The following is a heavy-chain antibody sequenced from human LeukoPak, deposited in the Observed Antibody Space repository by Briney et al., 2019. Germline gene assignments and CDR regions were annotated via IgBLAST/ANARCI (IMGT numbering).Heavy chain of an antibody. CDR1: GYTFTNYY. D-gene: IGHD5-12*01. J-gene: IGHJ4*02. CDR2: INPSGGST. Sequence: ASVRVSCKASGYTFTNYYMNWVRQAPGQGLEWMGIINPSGGSTSYAQKFQGRVTVTRDTSTSTVYMELSSLRSEDTAMYYCAREGEIGYDLSDYWGQGTLVTVSS. V-gene: IGHV1-46*01. CDR3: AREGEIGYDLSDY.